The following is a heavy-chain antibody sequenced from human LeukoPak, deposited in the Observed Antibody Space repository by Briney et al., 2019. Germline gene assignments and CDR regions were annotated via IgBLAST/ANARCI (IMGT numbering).Heavy chain of an antibody. Sequence: SETLSLTCTVSGVSISSSNSYWGWIRQPPGKGLEWIGEINHSGSTNYNPSLKSRVTISVDTSKNQFSLKLSSVTAADTAVYYCARHGGLGYQLLVRKYYYMDVWGKGTTVTVSS. CDR3: ARHGGLGYQLLVRKYYYMDV. J-gene: IGHJ6*03. CDR1: GVSISSSNSY. CDR2: INHSGST. D-gene: IGHD2-2*01. V-gene: IGHV4-39*01.